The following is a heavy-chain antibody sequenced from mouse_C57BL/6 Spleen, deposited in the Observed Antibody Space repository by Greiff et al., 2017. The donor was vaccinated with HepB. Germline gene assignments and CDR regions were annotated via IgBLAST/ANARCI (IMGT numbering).Heavy chain of an antibody. J-gene: IGHJ4*01. D-gene: IGHD2-1*01. CDR2: ISSGSSTI. CDR3: ARRRGNYAGYYAMDY. Sequence: EVKVVESGGGLVKPGGSLKLSCAASGFTFSDYGMHWVRQAPEKGLEWVAYISSGSSTIYYADTVKGRFTISRDNAKNTLFLQMTSLRSEDTAMYYCARRRGNYAGYYAMDYWGQGTSVTVSS. CDR1: GFTFSDYG. V-gene: IGHV5-17*01.